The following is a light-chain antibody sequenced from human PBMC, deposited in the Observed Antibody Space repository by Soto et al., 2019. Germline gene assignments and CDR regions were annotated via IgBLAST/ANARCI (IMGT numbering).Light chain of an antibody. CDR1: SSDVGSYNS. Sequence: QSALTQPASVSGSPGQSITISCTGTSSDVGSYNSVSWYQQHPGKAPKLMIYEGNKRPSGVSDRFSGSKSGNTASLTISGLQAEDEADYSCSSYVGTSVSVLFGGGTKLTVL. V-gene: IGLV2-23*01. J-gene: IGLJ2*01. CDR3: SSYVGTSVSVL. CDR2: EGN.